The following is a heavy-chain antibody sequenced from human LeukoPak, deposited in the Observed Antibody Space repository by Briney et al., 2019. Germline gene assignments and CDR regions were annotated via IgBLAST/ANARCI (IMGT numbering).Heavy chain of an antibody. Sequence: ASVTVSCKASGYTFTSYAMNWVRQAPGQGLEWMGWINTNTGNPTYAQGFTGRFVFSLDTSVSTAYLQISSLKAEDTAVYYCTGNYYGSGSYADFDYWGQGTLVTVSS. CDR2: INTNTGNP. D-gene: IGHD3-10*01. V-gene: IGHV7-4-1*02. CDR1: GYTFTSYA. J-gene: IGHJ4*02. CDR3: TGNYYGSGSYADFDY.